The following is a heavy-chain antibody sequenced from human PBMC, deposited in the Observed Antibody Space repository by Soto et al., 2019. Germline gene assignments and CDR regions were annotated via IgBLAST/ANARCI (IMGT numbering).Heavy chain of an antibody. CDR1: GGSISSYY. V-gene: IGHV4-59*01. CDR2: IYYSGST. J-gene: IGHJ5*02. D-gene: IGHD3-10*01. CDR3: ARELLWFGESSRYNWFDP. Sequence: SETLSLTCTVSGGSISSYYWSWIRQPPGKGLEWIGYIYYSGSTNYNPSLKSRVTISVDTSKNQFSLKLSSVTAADTAVYYCARELLWFGESSRYNWFDPWGQGTLVTVSS.